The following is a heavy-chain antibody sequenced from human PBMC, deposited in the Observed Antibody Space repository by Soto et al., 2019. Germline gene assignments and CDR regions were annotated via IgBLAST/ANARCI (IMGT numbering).Heavy chain of an antibody. CDR1: GFTFRNYG. V-gene: IGHV3-30*18. CDR2: ISYDGSFG. J-gene: IGHJ4*02. CDR3: AKREEDVRLKTSLFFLDW. D-gene: IGHD1-1*01. Sequence: QVQLVESGGGVVQPGRSLRLSCAASGFTFRNYGMHWVRQAPGKGLEWVAVISYDGSFGNYADSVKGRFTIARDNSINTLYLQMNSLRAEDTAVYYCAKREEDVRLKTSLFFLDWWGQGTLVTVSS.